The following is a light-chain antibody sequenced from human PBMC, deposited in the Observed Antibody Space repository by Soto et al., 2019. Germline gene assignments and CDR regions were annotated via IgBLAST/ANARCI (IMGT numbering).Light chain of an antibody. CDR1: SSNIGRNT. V-gene: IGLV1-44*01. CDR3: AAWDDSLSAML. J-gene: IGLJ2*01. CDR2: NDN. Sequence: QSALTQPPSASATPGQRVTISCSGSSSNIGRNTVNWYQQLPGTAPKLLIYNDNQRPSGVPDRFSGSKSGTSVSLAISGLQSDDEADYYCAAWDDSLSAMLFGGGTKLTV.